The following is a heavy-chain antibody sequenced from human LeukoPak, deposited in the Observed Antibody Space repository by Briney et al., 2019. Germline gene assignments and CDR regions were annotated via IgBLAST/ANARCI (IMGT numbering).Heavy chain of an antibody. CDR3: AKDDAWGRFYH. J-gene: IGHJ1*01. V-gene: IGHV3-66*01. CDR1: RFTVSSNY. D-gene: IGHD3-16*01. CDR2: IYIGGNT. Sequence: GGSLRLSCAASRFTVSSNYMSWVRQAPGKGLEWVSVIYIGGNTYYADSVKGRFTISRDNSKNTLYLQMNSLRAEDTGVYYCAKDDAWGRFYHWGQGTLVTVSS.